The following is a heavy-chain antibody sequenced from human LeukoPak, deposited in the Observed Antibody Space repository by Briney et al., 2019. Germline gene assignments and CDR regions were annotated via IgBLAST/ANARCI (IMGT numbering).Heavy chain of an antibody. J-gene: IGHJ4*01. CDR3: AGRALSTGWTFDY. D-gene: IGHD6-19*01. CDR1: GGSISTYY. CDR2: IHTSGRT. V-gene: IGHV4-4*07. Sequence: SETLSLTCNVSGGSISTYYWSWIRQPAGKGLEWIAQIHTSGRTDFNPSLKSRLSISMDTPNNHFSLMITSVTAADTAIYYCAGRALSTGWTFDYWGHGTLVTVSS.